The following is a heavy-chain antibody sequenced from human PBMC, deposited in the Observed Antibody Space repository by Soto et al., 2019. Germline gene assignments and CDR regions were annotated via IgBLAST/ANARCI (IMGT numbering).Heavy chain of an antibody. J-gene: IGHJ6*02. CDR2: INSDGSST. CDR1: GLTFSSYW. Sequence: GGSLRLSCAASGLTFSSYWMHWVRQAPGKGLVWVSRINSDGSSTSYADSVKGRFTISRDNAKNTLYLQMNSLRAADTAVYYCARLSPNILTGYYNPYYYYGMDVWGQGTTVTVSS. CDR3: ARLSPNILTGYYNPYYYYGMDV. D-gene: IGHD3-9*01. V-gene: IGHV3-74*01.